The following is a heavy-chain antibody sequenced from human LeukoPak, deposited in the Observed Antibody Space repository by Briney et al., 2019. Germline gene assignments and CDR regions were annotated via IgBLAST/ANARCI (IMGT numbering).Heavy chain of an antibody. D-gene: IGHD2-2*01. CDR3: ARENQQLPRSTPDY. CDR1: GFPFSSYW. J-gene: IGHJ4*02. CDR2: IKTDGSTT. V-gene: IGHV3-74*01. Sequence: QTGGSLRLSCAASGFPFSSYWMHWVRQAPGKGLVWVSHIKTDGSTTAYADSVKGRFTISRDNAKNTLYLQMNSLRAEDTGVYYCARENQQLPRSTPDYWGQGTLVTVSS.